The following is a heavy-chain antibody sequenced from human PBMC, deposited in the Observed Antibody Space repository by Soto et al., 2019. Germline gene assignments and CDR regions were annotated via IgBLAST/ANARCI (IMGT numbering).Heavy chain of an antibody. V-gene: IGHV1-58*01. Sequence: SVKVSCKTSGFTFSSSAVHWVRQARGHRLQWIGWIDVGSANANYAQMLQERVTISRDMSTSTAYMELSSLRPEDTAVYYCATLPPRIVVVMTDLPTWGQGTLVTVSS. CDR1: GFTFSSSA. J-gene: IGHJ5*02. D-gene: IGHD2-15*01. CDR2: IDVGSANA. CDR3: ATLPPRIVVVMTDLPT.